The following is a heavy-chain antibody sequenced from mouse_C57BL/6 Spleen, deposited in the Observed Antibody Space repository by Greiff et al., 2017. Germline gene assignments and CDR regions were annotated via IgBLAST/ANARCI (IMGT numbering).Heavy chain of an antibody. Sequence: QVQLQQPGAELVRPGTSVKLSCKASGYTFTSYWMHWVKQRPGQGLEWIGVIDPSDSYTNYNQKFKGKATLTVDTSSSTAYMQLSSLTSADSAVYYCARGRYDYDRWFAYWGQGTLVTVSA. CDR2: IDPSDSYT. CDR1: GYTFTSYW. CDR3: ARGRYDYDRWFAY. J-gene: IGHJ3*01. V-gene: IGHV1-59*01. D-gene: IGHD2-4*01.